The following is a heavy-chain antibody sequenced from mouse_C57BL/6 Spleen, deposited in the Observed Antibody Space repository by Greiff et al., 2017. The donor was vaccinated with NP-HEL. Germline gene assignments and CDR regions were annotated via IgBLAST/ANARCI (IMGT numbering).Heavy chain of an antibody. CDR2: IYPGSGNT. J-gene: IGHJ2*01. CDR3: ARHSMVTTYFDY. CDR1: GYTFTDYY. D-gene: IGHD2-2*01. Sequence: VQLQQSGAELVRPGASVKLSCKASGYTFTDYYINWVKQRPGQGLEWVARIYPGSGNTYYNEKFKGKATLTAEKSSSTAYMQLSSLTSEDSAVYFCARHSMVTTYFDYWGQGTTLTVSS. V-gene: IGHV1-76*01.